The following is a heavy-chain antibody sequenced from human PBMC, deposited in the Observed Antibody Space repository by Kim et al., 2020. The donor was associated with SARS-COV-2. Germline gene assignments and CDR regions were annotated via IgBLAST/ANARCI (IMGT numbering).Heavy chain of an antibody. V-gene: IGHV3-30*18. D-gene: IGHD6-13*01. CDR2: VSYDGRNK. CDR3: AKDVRTEAAGMDV. J-gene: IGHJ6*02. Sequence: GGSLRLSCAASGFTFSSYGMHWVRQAPGKGLEWVAVVSYDGRNKYYADSVNGRFTISRDNSKNTLYLQMNSLRAEDTAVYYCAKDVRTEAAGMDVWGQGTTVTVSS. CDR1: GFTFSSYG.